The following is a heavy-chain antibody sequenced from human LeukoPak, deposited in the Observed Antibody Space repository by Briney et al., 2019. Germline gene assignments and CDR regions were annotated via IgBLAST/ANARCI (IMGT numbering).Heavy chain of an antibody. J-gene: IGHJ4*02. CDR3: ARSNQADDY. CDR1: GFTFSSYW. CDR2: INPGGSSI. V-gene: IGHV3-74*01. Sequence: GGSLRLSCAASGFTFSSYWMHWVRQVPGKGLVWVARINPGGSSITYADSVKGRFTISRDNAKNTLYLQMDSLRAEDKGVYYCARSNQADDYWGQGTLVTVPS. D-gene: IGHD1-14*01.